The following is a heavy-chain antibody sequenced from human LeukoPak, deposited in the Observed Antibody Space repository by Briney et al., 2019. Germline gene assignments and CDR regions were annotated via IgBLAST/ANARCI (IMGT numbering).Heavy chain of an antibody. CDR3: AKDSGPTSSSLGS. Sequence: GGSLRLSCAASGFTFSSYAMSWVRQAPGKGLEWVSAISGSGGSTYYADSVKGRFTISRDNSKSTLYLQMNSLRVEDTAVYYCAKDSGPTSSSLGSWGQGTLVTVSS. J-gene: IGHJ4*02. D-gene: IGHD6-6*01. V-gene: IGHV3-23*01. CDR1: GFTFSSYA. CDR2: ISGSGGST.